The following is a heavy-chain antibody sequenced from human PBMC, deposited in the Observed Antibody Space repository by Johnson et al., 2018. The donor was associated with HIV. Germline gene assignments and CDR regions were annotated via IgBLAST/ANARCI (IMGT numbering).Heavy chain of an antibody. CDR2: ISGSGGST. Sequence: VKLVESGGGLVQPGGSLRLSCAVSGFTFSSYWMHWVRQAPGKGLVWVSAISGSGGSTYYADSVKGRFTISRDNSKNTLYLQMTSLRQDDTAVYYCAKDVHSSGWYAVDIWGRGTIVTVSS. CDR3: AKDVHSSGWYAVDI. D-gene: IGHD6-19*01. V-gene: IGHV3-23*04. J-gene: IGHJ3*02. CDR1: GFTFSSYW.